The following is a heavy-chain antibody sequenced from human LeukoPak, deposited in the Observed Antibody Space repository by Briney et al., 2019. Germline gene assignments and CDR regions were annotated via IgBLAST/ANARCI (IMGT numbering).Heavy chain of an antibody. J-gene: IGHJ3*02. CDR2: ISSSSSSYI. D-gene: IGHD1-7*01. Sequence: GGSLRLSCAASGFTFSTYTMNWVRQAPGKGLEWVSSISSSSSSYIYYADSVKGRFTISRDNAKNSLYLQMNSLRAEDTTVYYCARDVVGNLVGAFDIWGQGTMVSVSS. CDR1: GFTFSTYT. V-gene: IGHV3-21*01. CDR3: ARDVVGNLVGAFDI.